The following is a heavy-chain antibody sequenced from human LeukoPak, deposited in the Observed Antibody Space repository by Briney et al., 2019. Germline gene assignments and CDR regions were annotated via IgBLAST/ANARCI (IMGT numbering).Heavy chain of an antibody. Sequence: GGSLRLSCAASGFTFSSYGIHWVRQAPGKGLEWVSTISDSGYYTYYADSVKGRFTISRDNSKNTLHLQMNSLRGEDTAVYYCTKAGLRGDDSHAKLSDYWGQGTLVTVSS. J-gene: IGHJ4*02. CDR2: ISDSGYYT. CDR3: TKAGLRGDDSHAKLSDY. D-gene: IGHD2-21*01. V-gene: IGHV3-23*01. CDR1: GFTFSSYG.